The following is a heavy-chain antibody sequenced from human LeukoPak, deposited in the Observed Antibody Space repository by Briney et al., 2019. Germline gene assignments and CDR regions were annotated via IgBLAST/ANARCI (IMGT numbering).Heavy chain of an antibody. CDR1: GGSISSSSYY. V-gene: IGHV4-39*01. Sequence: SETLSLTCTVSGGSISSSSYYWGWIRQPPGKGLEWMGSIYYSGSTYYNPSLKSRVTISVDTSKNQFSLKLSSVTAADTAVYYCARLLKQQLVGTPWFDPWGQGTLVTVSS. CDR3: ARLLKQQLVGTPWFDP. D-gene: IGHD6-13*01. CDR2: IYYSGST. J-gene: IGHJ5*02.